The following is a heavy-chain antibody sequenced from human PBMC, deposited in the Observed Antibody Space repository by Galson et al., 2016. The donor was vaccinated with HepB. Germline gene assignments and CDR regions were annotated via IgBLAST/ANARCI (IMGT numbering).Heavy chain of an antibody. V-gene: IGHV3-33*01. CDR3: ARGPYYYDTTDYYSIELAGY. CDR2: IWYDGSNK. D-gene: IGHD3-22*01. Sequence: SLRLSCAASGFTFSSFGMHWVRQAPGKGLEWVAVIWYDGSNKYYADSVKGRFTISRDNSKNTLYLQMKSLRVEDTAVYYCARGPYYYDTTDYYSIELAGYWGQGTLVTVSS. CDR1: GFTFSSFG. J-gene: IGHJ4*02.